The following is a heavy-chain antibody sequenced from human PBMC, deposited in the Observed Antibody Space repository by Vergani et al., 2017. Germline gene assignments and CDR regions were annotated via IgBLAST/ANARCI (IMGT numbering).Heavy chain of an antibody. CDR3: AKDHYDFWSGYPNLSPFDL. CDR2: ISWNSGSI. D-gene: IGHD3-3*01. Sequence: EVQLVESGGGLVQPGRSLRLSCAASGFTFDDYAMHWVRQAPGKGLGWVSGISWNSGSIGYADSVKGRVTISRDNAKNSLYLQMNSLRAEDTALYYCAKDHYDFWSGYPNLSPFDLWGRGTLVTVSS. J-gene: IGHJ2*01. V-gene: IGHV3-9*01. CDR1: GFTFDDYA.